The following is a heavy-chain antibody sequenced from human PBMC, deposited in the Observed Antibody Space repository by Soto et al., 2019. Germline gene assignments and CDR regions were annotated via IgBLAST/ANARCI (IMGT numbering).Heavy chain of an antibody. J-gene: IGHJ6*04. D-gene: IGHD6-19*01. V-gene: IGHV4-4*07. Sequence: SETLSLTCTVSGDSISDYYWSWIRQPAGKGLEWIGRFYYSGNTKSNPSLKSRVTMSADTSKNQFSLSLRSVTAADSAIYYCARMYNSGFYRPEGDYFFYGMDVWGKGTTVTVSS. CDR3: ARMYNSGFYRPEGDYFFYGMDV. CDR1: GDSISDYY. CDR2: FYYSGNT.